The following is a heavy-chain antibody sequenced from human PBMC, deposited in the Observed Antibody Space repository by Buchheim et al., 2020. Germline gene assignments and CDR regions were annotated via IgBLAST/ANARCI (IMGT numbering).Heavy chain of an antibody. V-gene: IGHV3-30*18. Sequence: QVQLVESGGGVVQPGRSLRLSCAASGFTFSSYGMHWVRQAPGKGLKWVAVISYDGSNKYYADSVKGRFTISRDNSKNTLYLQMNSLRAEDTAVYYCAKDEVGATRYWGQGTL. CDR1: GFTFSSYG. J-gene: IGHJ4*02. CDR2: ISYDGSNK. D-gene: IGHD1-26*01. CDR3: AKDEVGATRY.